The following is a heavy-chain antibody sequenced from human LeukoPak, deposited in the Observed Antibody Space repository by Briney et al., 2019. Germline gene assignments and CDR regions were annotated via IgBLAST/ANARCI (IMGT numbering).Heavy chain of an antibody. V-gene: IGHV1-8*03. J-gene: IGHJ6*03. CDR3: ARVSVVPAAIAPYYYYYYMDV. Sequence: GASVKVSCKASGYTFTSYDISWVRQATGQGLEWMGWMNPNSGNTGYAQKFQGRVTITRNTSISTAYMELSSLRSEDTAVYYCARVSVVPAAIAPYYYYYYMDVWGKGTTVTVSS. D-gene: IGHD2-2*01. CDR1: GYTFTSYD. CDR2: MNPNSGNT.